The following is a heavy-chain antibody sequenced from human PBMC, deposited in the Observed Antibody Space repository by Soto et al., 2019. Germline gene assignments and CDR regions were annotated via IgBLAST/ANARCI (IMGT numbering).Heavy chain of an antibody. D-gene: IGHD6-13*01. V-gene: IGHV1-46*01. Sequence: GASVKVSCKAPGYTLTSYYMHWVRQAPGQGLEWMGIINPSGGSTNYAQKFQGRVTMTRDTSTSTVYMELSSLRSEDTAVYYCARNREQQRPKHHYYYGMDVWGQGTTVTVSS. CDR1: GYTLTSYY. CDR3: ARNREQQRPKHHYYYGMDV. J-gene: IGHJ6*02. CDR2: INPSGGST.